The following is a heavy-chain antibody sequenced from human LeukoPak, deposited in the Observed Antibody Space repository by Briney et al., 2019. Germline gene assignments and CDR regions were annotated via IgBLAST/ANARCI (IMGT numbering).Heavy chain of an antibody. CDR2: IKQDGSEK. J-gene: IGHJ4*02. V-gene: IGHV3-7*03. CDR3: ARRYFDY. Sequence: PGGSLRLSCAASGFTFGDTWMNWVRQVPGQGLEWVANIKQDGSEKFYVASVKGRFTISRDNGKSSLYLQMNSLRAEDTALYYCARRYFDYWGQGTLVTVSS. CDR1: GFTFGDTW.